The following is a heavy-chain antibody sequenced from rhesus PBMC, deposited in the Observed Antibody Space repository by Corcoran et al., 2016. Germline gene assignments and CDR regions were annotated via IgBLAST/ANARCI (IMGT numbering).Heavy chain of an antibody. CDR2: IYGNSAST. CDR1: GGSISGYYY. V-gene: IGHV4-73*01. Sequence: QVQLQQWGEGLVKPSETLSLTCAVYGGSISGYYYLSWLRPPPGKGLEWIGYIYGNSASTNYNPSLKNRVTISKDTSKNQFSLKLSSVTAADTAVYYCASAYWSDFSFDVWGPGVLVTVSS. D-gene: IGHD3-22*01. CDR3: ASAYWSDFSFDV. J-gene: IGHJ5-1*01.